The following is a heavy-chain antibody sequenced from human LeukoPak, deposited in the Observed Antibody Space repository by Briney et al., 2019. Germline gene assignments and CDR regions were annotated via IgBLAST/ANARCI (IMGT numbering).Heavy chain of an antibody. CDR2: IYHSGST. Sequence: SETLPLTCAVSGGSISSSNWWSWVRQPPGKGLEWIGEIYHSGSTNYNPSLKSRVTISVDKSKNQFSLRLSSVTAADTAVYYCARVGGELLWFGESSFFDYWGQGTLVTVSS. V-gene: IGHV4-4*02. CDR1: GGSISSSNW. J-gene: IGHJ4*02. D-gene: IGHD3-10*01. CDR3: ARVGGELLWFGESSFFDY.